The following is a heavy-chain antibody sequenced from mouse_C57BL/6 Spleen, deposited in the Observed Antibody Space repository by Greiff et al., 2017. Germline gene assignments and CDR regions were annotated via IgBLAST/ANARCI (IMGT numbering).Heavy chain of an antibody. D-gene: IGHD2-5*01. CDR2: IYPGSGST. J-gene: IGHJ2*01. CDR3: ARERSNKNYFDY. V-gene: IGHV1-55*01. CDR1: GYTFTSYW. Sequence: VKLQQPGAELVKPGASVKMSCKASGYTFTSYWITWVKQRPGQGLEWIGDIYPGSGSTNYNEKFKSKATLTVDTSSSTAYMQLSSLTSEDSAVYYCARERSNKNYFDYWGQGTTLTVSS.